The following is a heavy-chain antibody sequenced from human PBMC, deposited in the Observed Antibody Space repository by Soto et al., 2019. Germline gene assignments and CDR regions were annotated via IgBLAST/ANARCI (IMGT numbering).Heavy chain of an antibody. CDR3: ARDGREQLASHFDY. Sequence: SETLDLTCTVSGGSISSGDYYWSWIRQPPGKGLEWIGYIYYSGSTYYNPSLKSRVTISVDTSKNQFSLKLSSVTAADTAVYYCARDGREQLASHFDYWGQGTLVTVS. CDR2: IYYSGST. J-gene: IGHJ4*02. CDR1: GGSISSGDYY. V-gene: IGHV4-30-4*01. D-gene: IGHD6-6*01.